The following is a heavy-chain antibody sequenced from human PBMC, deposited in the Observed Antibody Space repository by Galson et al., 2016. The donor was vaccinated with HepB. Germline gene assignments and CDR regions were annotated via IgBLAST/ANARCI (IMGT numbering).Heavy chain of an antibody. CDR3: AKAPSGWVGDRFDI. V-gene: IGHV3-23*01. Sequence: SLRLSCAASGSTFSNYAMSWVRQAPGKGLEWVSGISNSGGHTYYADSVKGRFRISRENSKNTLYLQMNSLRAEDTAVYFCAKAPSGWVGDRFDIWGPGTVVSVSS. D-gene: IGHD6-19*01. J-gene: IGHJ3*02. CDR1: GSTFSNYA. CDR2: ISNSGGHT.